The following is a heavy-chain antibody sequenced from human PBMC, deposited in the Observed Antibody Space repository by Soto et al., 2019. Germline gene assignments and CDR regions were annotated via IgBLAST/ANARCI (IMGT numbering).Heavy chain of an antibody. Sequence: EVQLVQSGAEMKKPGESLKISCKASGYSFTTYWIGWVRQMPGKGLEWMGIIYPGDSDTKYSPSLQGQVSISADTSISAASLQWTSLKASDTAMYYCARSRRGAYSSGWYSPSGYYNYGIDVWGQGTKVTVSS. D-gene: IGHD6-19*01. CDR1: GYSFTTYW. CDR3: ARSRRGAYSSGWYSPSGYYNYGIDV. J-gene: IGHJ6*02. CDR2: IYPGDSDT. V-gene: IGHV5-51*01.